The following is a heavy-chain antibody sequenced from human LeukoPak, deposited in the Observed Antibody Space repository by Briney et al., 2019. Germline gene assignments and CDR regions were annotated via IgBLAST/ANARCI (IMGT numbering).Heavy chain of an antibody. CDR2: IYSSGTI. D-gene: IGHD3-10*01. CDR3: TRDSGTTGEVKFDP. J-gene: IGHJ5*02. Sequence: SETLSLTCSVSGGSISSYYWSWIRQPAGKGLEWIGRIYSSGTITYNPSLQSRVTMSVDTSKNEFSLKMSAVTAADTAVYYCTRDSGTTGEVKFDPWGQGTLVAVSS. CDR1: GGSISSYY. V-gene: IGHV4-4*07.